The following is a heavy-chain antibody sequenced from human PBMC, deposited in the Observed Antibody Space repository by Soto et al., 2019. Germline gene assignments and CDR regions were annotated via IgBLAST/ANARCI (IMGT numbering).Heavy chain of an antibody. J-gene: IGHJ4*02. CDR1: GYIFTDHL. D-gene: IGHD3-22*01. CDR2: VHPDSGGT. V-gene: IGHV1-2*02. CDR3: AICAHGFFPVSGIYFYFDH. Sequence: ASVKVSCKTSGYIFTDHLIHWVRQSPGQGLQWVGWVHPDSGGTNVAQAFQDRVTMTADTSITTAYMDLAKLRPDDTAIFYCAICAHGFFPVSGIYFYFDHWGQGTPVTVSS.